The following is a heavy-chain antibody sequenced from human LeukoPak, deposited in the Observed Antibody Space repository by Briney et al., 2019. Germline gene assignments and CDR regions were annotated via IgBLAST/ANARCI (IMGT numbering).Heavy chain of an antibody. CDR1: GFTFSSYW. V-gene: IGHV3-7*01. Sequence: GGSLRLSCAASGFTFSSYWMSWVRQAPGKGLEWVANIKQDGSEKYYVDSVKGRFTISRDNSKNKQYLQMNSLRAEDTAVYYCARGSEDYDSSGYYYDLGDYWGQGTLVTVSS. D-gene: IGHD3-22*01. CDR2: IKQDGSEK. CDR3: ARGSEDYDSSGYYYDLGDY. J-gene: IGHJ4*02.